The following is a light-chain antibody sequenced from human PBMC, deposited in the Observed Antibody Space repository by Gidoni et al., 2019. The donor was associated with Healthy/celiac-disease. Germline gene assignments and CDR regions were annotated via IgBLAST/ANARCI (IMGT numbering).Light chain of an antibody. CDR1: QSVLYSSNNKNY. CDR3: RQYYSTPPT. V-gene: IGKV4-1*01. Sequence: DIVMTQSPDSLAVSLGERATINCKSSQSVLYSSNNKNYLAWYQQKPGQPPKLLIYWASTRKSGVPDRFSGSGSGTDFTLTISSLQAEDVAVYYCRQYYSTPPTFXXXTKVEIK. CDR2: WAS. J-gene: IGKJ1*01.